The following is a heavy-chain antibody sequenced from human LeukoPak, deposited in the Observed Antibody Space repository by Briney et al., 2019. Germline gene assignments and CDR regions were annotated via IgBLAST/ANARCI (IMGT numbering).Heavy chain of an antibody. CDR1: GFTFSSYA. J-gene: IGHJ4*02. V-gene: IGHV3-30*01. CDR3: ARARSVADFDY. CDR2: ISYDGSSK. Sequence: GGSLRLSCAASGFTFSSYAMQWVRQAPGQGREWVAVISYDGSSKYYADSVKGRFTISRDNSKNTLYLQMNSLRAEDTAVYYCARARSVADFDYWGQGTLVTVSS.